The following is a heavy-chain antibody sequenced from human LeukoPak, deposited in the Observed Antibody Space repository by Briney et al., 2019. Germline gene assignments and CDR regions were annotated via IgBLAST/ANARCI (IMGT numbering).Heavy chain of an antibody. V-gene: IGHV3-21*06. CDR1: GFTFSSYG. CDR2: IGGSSSSI. J-gene: IGHJ6*03. CDR3: ARNKRAYSYGLTYYYYMDV. Sequence: GGSLRLSCGASGFTFSSYGMHWVRQAPGKGLEWISSIGGSSSSIYYADSVKGRFTISRDNAKNSLSLQMNSLRAEDSAVYYCARNKRAYSYGLTYYYYMDVWGKGTTVTVSS. D-gene: IGHD5-18*01.